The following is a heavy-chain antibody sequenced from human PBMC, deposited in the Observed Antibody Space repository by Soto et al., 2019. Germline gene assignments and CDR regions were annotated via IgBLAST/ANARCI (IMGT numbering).Heavy chain of an antibody. CDR3: ARDTAGDWFDP. D-gene: IGHD5-18*01. Sequence: PSETLSLTCTVSGDSISSYYWSWIRQPPGKGLEWIGYIYYSGSTNYNPSLKSRVTISVDTSKNQFSLKLSSVTAADTAVYYCARDTAGDWFDPWGQGTLVTVSS. CDR2: IYYSGST. J-gene: IGHJ5*02. CDR1: GDSISSYY. V-gene: IGHV4-59*12.